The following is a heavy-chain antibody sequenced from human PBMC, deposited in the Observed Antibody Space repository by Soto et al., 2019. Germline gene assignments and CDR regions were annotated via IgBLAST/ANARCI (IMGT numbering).Heavy chain of an antibody. J-gene: IGHJ6*02. CDR1: GGSISSYY. V-gene: IGHV4-59*01. D-gene: IGHD3-3*01. CDR3: ARVGYYDVWSGLYYGMDV. CDR2: IYYSGGT. Sequence: SETLSLTCTLSGGSISSYYWSCIRQPPGKGLEWIGYIYYSGGTNYNPSLKSRVTMSVDTSKNQFSLKRSSVTAADTAVYYCARVGYYDVWSGLYYGMDVWGQGTTVTVSS.